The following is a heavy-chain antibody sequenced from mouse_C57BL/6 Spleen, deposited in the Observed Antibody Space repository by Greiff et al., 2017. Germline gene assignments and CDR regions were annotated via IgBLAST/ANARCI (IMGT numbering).Heavy chain of an antibody. J-gene: IGHJ4*01. Sequence: EVHLVESGPELVKPGASVKIPCKASGYTFTDYNMDWVKQSHGKSLEWIGDINPNNGGTIYNQKFKGKATLTVDKSSSTAYMELRSLTSEDTAVYYCARYDYDVYAMDYWGQGTSVTVSS. CDR3: ARYDYDVYAMDY. V-gene: IGHV1-18*01. CDR1: GYTFTDYN. CDR2: INPNNGGT. D-gene: IGHD2-4*01.